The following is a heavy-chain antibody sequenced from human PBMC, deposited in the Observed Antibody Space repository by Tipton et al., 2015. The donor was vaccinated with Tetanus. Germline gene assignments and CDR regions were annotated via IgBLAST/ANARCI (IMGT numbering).Heavy chain of an antibody. J-gene: IGHJ6*02. CDR1: GYSVTSYW. CDR3: ARWGSTVTGDYYYGMDV. CDR2: IYHGDSDT. V-gene: IGHV5-51*01. Sequence: VQLVQSGAEGKKPGESLKISCKGSGYSVTSYWIGWVRQMPGKGLEWMGIIYHGDSDTIYSPSFQGQVPISADKSISTAYLQWSSLKASDPAMYYCARWGSTVTGDYYYGMDVWGQGTPVTVSS. D-gene: IGHD4-17*01.